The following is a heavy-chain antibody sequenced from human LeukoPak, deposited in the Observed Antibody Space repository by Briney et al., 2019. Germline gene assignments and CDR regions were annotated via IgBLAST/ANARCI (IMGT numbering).Heavy chain of an antibody. V-gene: IGHV3-23*01. CDR2: ISGSGGST. CDR3: AGRGTRWLQPRDY. CDR1: GFTFSSYA. J-gene: IGHJ4*02. D-gene: IGHD5-24*01. Sequence: GGSLRLSCAASGFTFSSYAMSWVRQAPGKGLEWVSAISGSGGSTYYADSVKGRFTISRDNSKNTLYLQMNSLRAEDTAVYYCAGRGTRWLQPRDYWGQGTLVTVSS.